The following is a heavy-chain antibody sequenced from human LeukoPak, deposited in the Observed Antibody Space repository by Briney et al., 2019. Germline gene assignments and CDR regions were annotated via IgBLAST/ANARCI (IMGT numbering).Heavy chain of an antibody. CDR3: ASTPDAPYCSSTSCYTFRFDP. V-gene: IGHV4-38-2*01. J-gene: IGHJ5*02. Sequence: PSETLYLTCAASGYTISSGYYWGWLRQPPGKGLEWIGSIYHSGSTYYNPSLKSRVTISVDTSKNQFSLKLSSLTAADTAVYYCASTPDAPYCSSTSCYTFRFDPWGQGTLVTVSS. D-gene: IGHD2-2*02. CDR1: GYTISSGYY. CDR2: IYHSGST.